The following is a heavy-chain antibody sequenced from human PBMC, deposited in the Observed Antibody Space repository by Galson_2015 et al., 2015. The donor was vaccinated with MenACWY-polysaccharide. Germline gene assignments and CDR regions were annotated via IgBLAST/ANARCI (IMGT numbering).Heavy chain of an antibody. CDR3: VRLLGGVSFDS. CDR1: GFSVPATGVG. CDR2: IYWDGDK. D-gene: IGHD1-26*01. Sequence: PALVKPTQTLSLTCTFSGFSVPATGVGVGWIRQLPGKAPEWLAHIYWDGDKRFSPSLGARLTITKDTSRDQVVLTMTDMDPVDTATYYCVRLLGGVSFDSWGQGTL. J-gene: IGHJ4*02. V-gene: IGHV2-5*02.